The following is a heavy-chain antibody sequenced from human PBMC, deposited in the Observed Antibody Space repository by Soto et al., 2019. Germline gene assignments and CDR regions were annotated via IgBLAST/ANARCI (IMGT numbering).Heavy chain of an antibody. Sequence: GESLKISCKGSGYSFTSYWISWVRQMPGKGLEWMGRIDPSDSYTNYSPSFQGHVTISADKSISTAYLQWSSLKASDTAMYYCARHSMIGIAAAGTSTYYYGMDVWGQGTTVTVSS. CDR3: ARHSMIGIAAAGTSTYYYGMDV. CDR1: GYSFTSYW. J-gene: IGHJ6*02. D-gene: IGHD6-13*01. CDR2: IDPSDSYT. V-gene: IGHV5-10-1*01.